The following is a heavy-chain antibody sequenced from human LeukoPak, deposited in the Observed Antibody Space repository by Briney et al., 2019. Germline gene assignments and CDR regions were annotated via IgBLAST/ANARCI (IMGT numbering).Heavy chain of an antibody. J-gene: IGHJ4*02. Sequence: GGSLRLSCAASGFTFSSYAMSWVRQAPGKGLEWVSAIIFSGGSTYYADSVKVRFTISRDNAKNILDLQMKSLRAKDTAVYYCAKDQRWLSLWGQRTLVTPSS. D-gene: IGHD5-24*01. CDR1: GFTFSSYA. CDR2: IIFSGGST. CDR3: AKDQRWLSL. V-gene: IGHV3-23*01.